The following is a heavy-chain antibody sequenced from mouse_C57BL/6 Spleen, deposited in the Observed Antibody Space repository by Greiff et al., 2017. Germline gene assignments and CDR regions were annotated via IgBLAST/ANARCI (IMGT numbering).Heavy chain of an antibody. CDR1: GYSITSGYD. D-gene: IGHD4-1*01. CDR2: ISYSGST. CDR3: ARDQGTGTAWFAY. J-gene: IGHJ3*01. V-gene: IGHV3-1*01. Sequence: VQLKESGPGMVKPSQSLSLTCTVTGYSITSGYDWHWIRHFPGNKLEWMGYISYSGSTNYNPYLKSRISITHDTSKNHFFLKLNSVTTEDTATYYGARDQGTGTAWFAYWGQGTLVTVSA.